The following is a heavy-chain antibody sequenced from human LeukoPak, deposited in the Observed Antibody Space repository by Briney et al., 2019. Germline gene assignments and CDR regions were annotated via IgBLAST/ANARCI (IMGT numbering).Heavy chain of an antibody. CDR2: ISSSGSTI. CDR1: GFTFSDYY. V-gene: IGHV3-11*01. J-gene: IGHJ4*02. CDR3: ASQEWSDGSYFDY. D-gene: IGHD3-3*01. Sequence: GGSLRLSCAASGFTFSDYYMSWIRQAPGKGLEWVSYISSSGSTIYYADSVKGRFTIFRDNAKNSLYLQMNSLRAEDTAVYYCASQEWSDGSYFDYWGQGTLVTVSS.